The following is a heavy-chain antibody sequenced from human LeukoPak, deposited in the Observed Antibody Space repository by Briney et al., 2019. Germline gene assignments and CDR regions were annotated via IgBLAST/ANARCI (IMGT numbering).Heavy chain of an antibody. Sequence: ASVKVSCKASGYIFTNYAMNWVRQAPGQRPEWMGWINTNTGNPTYAQGFTGRFVFSLDTSVSTAYLQISSLKSEDTALYYCAKLFCSGDTCTFDYWGQGTLITVSS. J-gene: IGHJ4*02. CDR3: AKLFCSGDTCTFDY. V-gene: IGHV7-4-1*02. CDR2: INTNTGNP. D-gene: IGHD2-15*01. CDR1: GYIFTNYA.